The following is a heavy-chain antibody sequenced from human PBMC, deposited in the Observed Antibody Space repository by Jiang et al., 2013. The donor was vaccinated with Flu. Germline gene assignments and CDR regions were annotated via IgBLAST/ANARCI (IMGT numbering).Heavy chain of an antibody. D-gene: IGHD6-13*01. CDR1: GFSLSTSGMC. Sequence: KPTQTLTLTCTFSGFSLSTSGMCVSWIRQPPGKALEWLARIDWDDDKYYSTSLKTRLTISKDTSKNQVVLTMTNMDPVDSATYYCARIRYQPVIAAAGTRYYYGMDVWGKGTTVTVSS. J-gene: IGHJ6*04. V-gene: IGHV2-70*11. CDR2: IDWDDDK. CDR3: ARIRYQPVIAAAGTRYYYGMDV.